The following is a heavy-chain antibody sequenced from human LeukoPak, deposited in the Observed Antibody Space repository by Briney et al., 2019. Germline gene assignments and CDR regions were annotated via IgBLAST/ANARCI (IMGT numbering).Heavy chain of an antibody. CDR1: GFTFSNYG. V-gene: IGHV3-30*18. CDR3: AKEVRGDAFDI. D-gene: IGHD3-16*01. CDR2: ISYDGSNK. J-gene: IGHJ3*02. Sequence: GGSLRLSCGASGFTFSNYGMLWVRQAPGKGLEWVAVISYDGSNKDYADFVKGRFTISRDNSKNTLYLQMNSLRAEDTAVYYCAKEVRGDAFDIWGQGTMVTVSS.